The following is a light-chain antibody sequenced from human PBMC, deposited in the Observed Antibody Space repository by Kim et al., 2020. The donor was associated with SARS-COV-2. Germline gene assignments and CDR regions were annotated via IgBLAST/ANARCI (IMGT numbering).Light chain of an antibody. J-gene: IGKJ5*01. Sequence: LSAGESATLSWRASESSLTYLAWYQQKPGQAHRLLIYDASNRATGIPDRFSGRGSGTDFTLTISSLEPEDFAVYYCQQRSNPLTFGQGTRLEIK. V-gene: IGKV3-11*01. CDR3: QQRSNPLT. CDR1: ESSLTY. CDR2: DAS.